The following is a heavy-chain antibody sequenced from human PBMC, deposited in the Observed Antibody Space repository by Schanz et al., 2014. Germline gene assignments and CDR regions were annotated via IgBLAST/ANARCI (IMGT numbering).Heavy chain of an antibody. V-gene: IGHV4-59*08. CDR3: ARNKYTSGWYYFDY. Sequence: QVQLQESGPGLVKPSETLSLTCAVSGGSISSYYWNWIRQSPGRGLEWIGHFYNPGSTNYNPSLKSRAPISIAPSTTQFSLKLPSVTAADTAVYFCARNKYTSGWYYFDYWGQGVLVTVSS. CDR2: FYNPGST. CDR1: GGSISSYY. J-gene: IGHJ4*02. D-gene: IGHD6-19*01.